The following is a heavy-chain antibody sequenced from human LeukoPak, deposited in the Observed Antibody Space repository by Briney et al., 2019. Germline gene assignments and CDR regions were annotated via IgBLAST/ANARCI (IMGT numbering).Heavy chain of an antibody. CDR3: AREYDFWSGYFTPFDP. V-gene: IGHV1-18*01. CDR2: ISAYNGNT. Sequence: ASVKVSCKASGYTFTSYGISWVRQAPGQGLEWMGWISAYNGNTNYAQKLQGRVTMTTDTSTSTAYMELRSLRSDDTAVYYCAREYDFWSGYFTPFDPWGQGTLVTVSS. J-gene: IGHJ5*02. D-gene: IGHD3-3*01. CDR1: GYTFTSYG.